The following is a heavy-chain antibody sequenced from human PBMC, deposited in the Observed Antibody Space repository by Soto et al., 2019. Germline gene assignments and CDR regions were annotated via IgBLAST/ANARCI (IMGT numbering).Heavy chain of an antibody. Sequence: PGESLKISCKTSGYTFSGHRLSWVRQVPGKGLQWMGNIDPSDSYINYNPAFRGHVTFSVDKSSSTAYLHWRSLGPSDTAIYYCERHGAAIWLGYWGQGTLVTVSS. D-gene: IGHD6-19*01. CDR1: GYTFSGHR. CDR3: ERHGAAIWLGY. J-gene: IGHJ4*02. V-gene: IGHV5-10-1*01. CDR2: IDPSDSYI.